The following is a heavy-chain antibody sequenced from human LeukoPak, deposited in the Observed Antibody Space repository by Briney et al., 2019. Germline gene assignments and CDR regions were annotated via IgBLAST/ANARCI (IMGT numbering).Heavy chain of an antibody. V-gene: IGHV1-69*05. CDR1: GGTFSSYA. CDR2: IIPIFGTA. Sequence: SVKVSCKASGGTFSSYAISWVRQAPGQGLEWMGRIIPIFGTANYAQKFQGRVTITTDESTSTAYMELSSLRSEDTAVYYCARANYGDGPYYYYMDVWGKGTTVTVSS. CDR3: ARANYGDGPYYYYMDV. J-gene: IGHJ6*03. D-gene: IGHD4-17*01.